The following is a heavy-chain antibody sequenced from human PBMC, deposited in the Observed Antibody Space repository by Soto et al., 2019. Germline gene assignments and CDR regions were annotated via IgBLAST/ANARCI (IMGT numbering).Heavy chain of an antibody. V-gene: IGHV4-4*07. CDR3: ARVGMVGTVLGSWFDP. Sequence: PSETLSLTCTVSGGSISSYYWSWIRQPAGKGLEWIGRIYTSGPTNYNPSLKSRVTLSLDTSKNQFSLKLSSVTAADTAVYYCARVGMVGTVLGSWFDPWGQGTLVTVSS. CDR1: GGSISSYY. J-gene: IGHJ5*02. CDR2: IYTSGPT. D-gene: IGHD3-10*01.